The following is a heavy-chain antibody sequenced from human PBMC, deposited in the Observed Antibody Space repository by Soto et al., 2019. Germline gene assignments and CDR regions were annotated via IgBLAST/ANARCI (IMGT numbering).Heavy chain of an antibody. V-gene: IGHV4-30-2*01. Sequence: QLQLQESGSGLVKPSQTLSLTCAVSGGSISSGGYSWSWIRQPPGKGLEWIGYIYHSGSTYYNPSRQGRVTISVDTSLNQFSLKISSVTAADTAVSYWARVAFGTTVTTGWSFALWGRGTLVTVSS. CDR2: IYHSGST. CDR1: GGSISSGGYS. CDR3: ARVAFGTTVTTGWSFAL. D-gene: IGHD4-17*01. J-gene: IGHJ2*01.